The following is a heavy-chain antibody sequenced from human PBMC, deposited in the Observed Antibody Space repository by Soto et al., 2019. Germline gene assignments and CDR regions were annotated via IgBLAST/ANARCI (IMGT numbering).Heavy chain of an antibody. V-gene: IGHV4-61*01. Sequence: SETLSLTCTVSGGSVSSGSYYWNWVRQPPGKRLEWIGYISYSGSTNYNPSLKSRVTISVDTSKNQFSLNLTSVTAADTAVYYCARESYRGYSYGSFDFWGQGSLVTVSS. D-gene: IGHD5-18*01. CDR2: ISYSGST. CDR3: ARESYRGYSYGSFDF. CDR1: GGSVSSGSYY. J-gene: IGHJ4*02.